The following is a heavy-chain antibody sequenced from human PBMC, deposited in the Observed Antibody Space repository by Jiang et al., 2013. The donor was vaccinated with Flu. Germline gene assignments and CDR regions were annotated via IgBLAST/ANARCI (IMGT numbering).Heavy chain of an antibody. Sequence: PGLVKPSQTLSLTCTVSGGSISSGGYYWSWIRQHPGKGLEWIGYIYYSGSTYYNPSLKSRVTISVDKSKNQFSLKLSSVTAADTAVYYCARGSSWYIVPINYYYGMDVWGQGTTVTVSS. D-gene: IGHD6-13*01. V-gene: IGHV4-31*03. CDR1: GGSISSGGYY. CDR2: IYYSGST. J-gene: IGHJ6*02. CDR3: ARGSSWYIVPINYYYGMDV.